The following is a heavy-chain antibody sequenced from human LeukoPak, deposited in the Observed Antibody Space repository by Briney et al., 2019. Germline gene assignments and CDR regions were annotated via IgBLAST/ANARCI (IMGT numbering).Heavy chain of an antibody. Sequence: GASVKVSCKTSGYTFTTYDINWVRQAPGQGLEWMGWISAYNGNTNYAQKLQGRVTMTTDTSTSTAYMELRSLRSDDTAVYYCARGGYYDSSGYYIYWGQGTLVTVSS. CDR3: ARGGYYDSSGYYIY. CDR2: ISAYNGNT. J-gene: IGHJ4*02. V-gene: IGHV1-18*01. CDR1: GYTFTTYD. D-gene: IGHD3-22*01.